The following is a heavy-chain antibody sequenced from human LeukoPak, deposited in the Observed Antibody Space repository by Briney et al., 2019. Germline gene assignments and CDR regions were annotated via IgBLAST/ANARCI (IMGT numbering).Heavy chain of an antibody. CDR3: ATVIQLWLGFDY. D-gene: IGHD5-18*01. CDR2: IYYSGST. Sequence: SETLSLTCTVSGGSISSYYWSWIRQPPGKGLEWIGYIYYSGSTNYNPSLKSRVTISVDTSKNQFSLKLSSVTAADTAVYYCATVIQLWLGFDYWGQGTLVTVSS. V-gene: IGHV4-59*08. CDR1: GGSISSYY. J-gene: IGHJ4*02.